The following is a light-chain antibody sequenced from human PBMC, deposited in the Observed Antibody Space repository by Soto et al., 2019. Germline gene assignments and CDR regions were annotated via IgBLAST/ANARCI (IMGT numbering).Light chain of an antibody. CDR2: VAS. Sequence: EIVLTQSPATLSVSPGERATLSCRASQRVNTNLAWYQQKPCQAPRLLIYVASTRATGIPARFSGSGSGTEFTHTSSCRQSEDFEIYDCQQRNAFGQGTRLEIK. J-gene: IGKJ5*01. CDR3: QQRNA. CDR1: QRVNTN. V-gene: IGKV3-15*01.